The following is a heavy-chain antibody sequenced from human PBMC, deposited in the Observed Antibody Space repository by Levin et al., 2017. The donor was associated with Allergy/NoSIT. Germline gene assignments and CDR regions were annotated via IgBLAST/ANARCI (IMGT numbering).Heavy chain of an antibody. V-gene: IGHV3-48*01. J-gene: IGHJ5*02. D-gene: IGHD2-15*01. CDR3: ARGVGVAPRFDP. CDR2: ISTTGSTI. CDR1: GFTFSNYN. Sequence: GGSLRLSCAASGFTFSNYNMNWVRQAPGKGLEWVSYISTTGSTIYYADSVKGRFTISRDNAKNSLYLQMNSLGAEDTAVYYCARGVGVAPRFDPWGQGTLVTVSS.